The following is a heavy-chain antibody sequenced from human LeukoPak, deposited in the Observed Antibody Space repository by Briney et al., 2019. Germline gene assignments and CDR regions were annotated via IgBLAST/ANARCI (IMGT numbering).Heavy chain of an antibody. J-gene: IGHJ4*02. V-gene: IGHV1-2*02. Sequence: EASVKVSCKASGYTFTGYYMYWVRQAPGQGLEWMGWINPNSGGTNYAQKFQGRVTMTGDTSISTAYMELSRLRSDDTAVYYCARGASYDILTGYSQGILDYWGQGTLVTVSS. CDR2: INPNSGGT. CDR3: ARGASYDILTGYSQGILDY. D-gene: IGHD3-9*01. CDR1: GYTFTGYY.